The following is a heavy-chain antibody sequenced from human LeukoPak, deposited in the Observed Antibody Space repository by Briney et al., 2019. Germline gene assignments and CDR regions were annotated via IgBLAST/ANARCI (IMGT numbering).Heavy chain of an antibody. Sequence: PSETLSLTCTVSGGSISSSSYYWGWIRQPPGKGLEWIGSIYYSGSTYYNPSLKSRVTISVDTSKNQFSLKLSSVTAADTAVYYCARQKRIAARPNAFDIWGQGTMVTVSS. D-gene: IGHD6-6*01. CDR1: GGSISSSSYY. J-gene: IGHJ3*02. V-gene: IGHV4-39*01. CDR3: ARQKRIAARPNAFDI. CDR2: IYYSGST.